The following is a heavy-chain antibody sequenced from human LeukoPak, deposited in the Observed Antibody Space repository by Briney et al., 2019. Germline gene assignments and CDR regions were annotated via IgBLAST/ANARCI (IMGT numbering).Heavy chain of an antibody. CDR2: INHSGST. CDR3: AREGYSGYDRPKILHYMDV. V-gene: IGHV4-34*01. CDR1: GFTFSNYG. J-gene: IGHJ6*03. Sequence: GTLRLSCVASGFTFSNYGMNWVRQPPGKGLEWIGEINHSGSTNYDPSLKSRVTISVDTSKNQFSLKLSSVTAADTAVYYCAREGYSGYDRPKILHYMDVWGKGTTVTVSS. D-gene: IGHD5-12*01.